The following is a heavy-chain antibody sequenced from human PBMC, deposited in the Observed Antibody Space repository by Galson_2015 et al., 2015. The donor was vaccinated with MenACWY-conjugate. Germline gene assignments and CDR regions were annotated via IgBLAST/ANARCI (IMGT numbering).Heavy chain of an antibody. D-gene: IGHD3-16*01. CDR1: GFTFSSYW. CDR2: VNSDGSGT. J-gene: IGHJ6*03. CDR3: ARSYVPGSERKNSYMYV. Sequence: SLRLSCAASGFTFSSYWMHWVRHAPGKGLVWVSRVNSDGSGTGYADSVKGRFTISRDNAKNMLFLQMNSLKVEDTAVYYCARSYVPGSERKNSYMYVWGRGTTVPVSS. V-gene: IGHV3-74*01.